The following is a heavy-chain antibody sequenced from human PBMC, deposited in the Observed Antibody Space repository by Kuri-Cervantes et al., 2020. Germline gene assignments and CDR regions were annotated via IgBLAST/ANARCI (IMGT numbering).Heavy chain of an antibody. CDR1: GGSISSSSYY. Sequence: ESLKISCTVSGGSISSSSYYWGWIRQPPGKGLEWIGSIYYSGSTYYNPSLKSRVTISVDTSKNQFSLKLSSVTAADTAVYYCARWGGRIAAAARSFDYWGQGTLVTVSS. CDR3: ARWGGRIAAAARSFDY. D-gene: IGHD6-13*01. CDR2: IYYSGST. J-gene: IGHJ4*02. V-gene: IGHV4-39*07.